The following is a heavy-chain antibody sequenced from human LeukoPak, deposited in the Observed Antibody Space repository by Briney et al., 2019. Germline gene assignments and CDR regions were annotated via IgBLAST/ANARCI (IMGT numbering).Heavy chain of an antibody. V-gene: IGHV5-51*01. D-gene: IGHD2-15*01. CDR2: IYPGDSDT. J-gene: IGHJ5*02. Sequence: GESLKISCKGSGYSFTSYWIGWVRQMPGKSLEWMGIIYPGDSDTRYSPSFQGQVTISADKSISTAYLQWSSLKASDTAMYYCASFRDPYCSGGSCLRDNWFDPWGQGTLVTVSS. CDR1: GYSFTSYW. CDR3: ASFRDPYCSGGSCLRDNWFDP.